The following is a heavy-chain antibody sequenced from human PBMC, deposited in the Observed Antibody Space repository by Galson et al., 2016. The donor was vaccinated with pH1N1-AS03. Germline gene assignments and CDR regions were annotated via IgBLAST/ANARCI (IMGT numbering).Heavy chain of an antibody. V-gene: IGHV3-23*01. Sequence: SLRLSCAASGFTFSSYAMSWVRQSPGKGLEWVSALSSGGVSTYYADSVQGRFTISRDKSKNTLYLQMNSLRAEDTAIYYCAKDEGAGYCSGGSCYRYFDYWGQGTLVTVSS. D-gene: IGHD2-15*01. CDR2: LSSGGVST. CDR3: AKDEGAGYCSGGSCYRYFDY. J-gene: IGHJ4*02. CDR1: GFTFSSYA.